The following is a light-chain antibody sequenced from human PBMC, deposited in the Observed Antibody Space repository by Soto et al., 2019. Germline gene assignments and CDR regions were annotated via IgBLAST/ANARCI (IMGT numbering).Light chain of an antibody. V-gene: IGLV3-1*01. CDR2: QDS. Sequence: SYELTQPPSVSVSPGQTASITCSGDKVGDKYACWYQQKPGQSPVLVIYQDSKRPSGIPERFSGYNSGNTATLTISGTQAMDEADYYCQAWDSSIAVFGGGTKLTVL. CDR1: KVGDKY. J-gene: IGLJ2*01. CDR3: QAWDSSIAV.